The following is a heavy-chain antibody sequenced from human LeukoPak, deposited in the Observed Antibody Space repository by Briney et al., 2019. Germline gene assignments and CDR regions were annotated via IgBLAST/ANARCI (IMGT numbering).Heavy chain of an antibody. V-gene: IGHV3-23*01. D-gene: IGHD2-15*01. CDR1: GFTFSSYA. J-gene: IGHJ4*02. Sequence: GGSLRLSCAASGFTFSSYAMNWVRQAPGKGLEWVSAITGSGGTTYYADSVRGRFTISRDNSKNTLYLQMNSLRAEDTAIYYCAKSRSEVVVAAANYWGQGTLTTVSS. CDR3: AKSRSEVVVAAANY. CDR2: ITGSGGTT.